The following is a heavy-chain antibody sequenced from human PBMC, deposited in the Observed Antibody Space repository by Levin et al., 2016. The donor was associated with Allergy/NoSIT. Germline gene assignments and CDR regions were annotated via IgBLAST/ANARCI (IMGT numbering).Heavy chain of an antibody. J-gene: IGHJ6*02. V-gene: IGHV4-61*02. CDR1: GGSISSGSDY. D-gene: IGHD3-10*01. Sequence: SETLSLTCTVSGGSISSGSDYWNWIRQPAGKGLEWIGRVSASGSTSYNPSLKSRVNISVATSTDQFSLKVTSVTAADTAIYYCARTAYFGSKTLGLYYYGMDVWGQGTTVTVSS. CDR3: ARTAYFGSKTLGLYYYGMDV. CDR2: VSASGST.